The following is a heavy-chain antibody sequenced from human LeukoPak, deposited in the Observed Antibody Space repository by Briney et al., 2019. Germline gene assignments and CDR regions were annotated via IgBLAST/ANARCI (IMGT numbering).Heavy chain of an antibody. D-gene: IGHD3-10*01. V-gene: IGHV3-7*01. J-gene: IGHJ4*02. CDR2: IKEDGSEK. CDR1: GFTFSTYG. CDR3: ASTNVFYYGSGTDY. Sequence: GGSLRLSCAASGFTFSTYGMSWVRQAPGKGLEWVANIKEDGSEKYYVDSAKGRFTISRDNAKNSVYLQMNSLRAEDTGVYYCASTNVFYYGSGTDYWGQGTLVTVSS.